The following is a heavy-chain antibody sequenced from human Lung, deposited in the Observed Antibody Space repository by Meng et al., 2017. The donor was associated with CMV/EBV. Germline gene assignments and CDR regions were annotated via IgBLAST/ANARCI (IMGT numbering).Heavy chain of an antibody. V-gene: IGHV3-74*03. D-gene: IGHD3-10*01. Sequence: VRVVGCGGGLVQPGGSLSLSFAVSGFTFSDNNIHWVRQAPGKGLVWVSRINTDANERTYEDSVKGRFSITRDNAKNTVFLQMNSLRAEDTAIYYCARDRDWELFDYWGQGILVTVSS. CDR3: ARDRDWELFDY. CDR2: INTDANER. CDR1: GFTFSDNN. J-gene: IGHJ4*02.